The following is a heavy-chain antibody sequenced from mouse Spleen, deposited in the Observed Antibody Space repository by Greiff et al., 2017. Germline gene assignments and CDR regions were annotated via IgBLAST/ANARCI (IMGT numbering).Heavy chain of an antibody. CDR2: INPGSGGT. Sequence: QVQLQQSGAELVRPGTSVKVSCKASGYAFTNYLIEWVKQRPGQGLEWIGVINPGSGGTNYNEKFKGKATLTADKSSSTAYMQLSSLTSEDSAVYFCAREGDDGSYVVAYWGQGTLVTVSA. J-gene: IGHJ3*01. V-gene: IGHV1-54*01. D-gene: IGHD1-1*02. CDR3: AREGDDGSYVVAY. CDR1: GYAFTNYL.